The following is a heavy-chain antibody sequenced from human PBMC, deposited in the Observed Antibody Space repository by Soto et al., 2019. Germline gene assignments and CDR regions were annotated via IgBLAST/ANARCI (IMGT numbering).Heavy chain of an antibody. CDR1: GFTVSSNY. Sequence: GGSLRLSCAASGFTVSSNYMSWVRQAPGKGLEWVSVIYSGGSTYYADSVKGRFTISRHNSKNTLYLQMNSLRAEDTAVYYCARDGRGQDYYGSGTSDAFDIWGQGTMVTVSS. CDR3: ARDGRGQDYYGSGTSDAFDI. V-gene: IGHV3-53*04. J-gene: IGHJ3*02. D-gene: IGHD3-10*01. CDR2: IYSGGST.